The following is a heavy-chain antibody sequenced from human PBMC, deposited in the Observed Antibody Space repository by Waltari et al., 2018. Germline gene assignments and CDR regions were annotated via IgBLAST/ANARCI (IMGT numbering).Heavy chain of an antibody. J-gene: IGHJ6*02. CDR1: GGPFRSYA. D-gene: IGHD2-15*01. V-gene: IGHV1-69*01. Sequence: QVQLVQSGAEVKEPGSSVKVSCKASGGPFRSYAPSWVRQAPGQGPEWMGGIIPVFKSQKYAHKFQGRLKITADESTRTVYMELTGLKSEDTAVYYCARGYCSDGSCYSSYYYGMDLWGQGTTVSVSS. CDR2: IIPVFKSQ. CDR3: ARGYCSDGSCYSSYYYGMDL.